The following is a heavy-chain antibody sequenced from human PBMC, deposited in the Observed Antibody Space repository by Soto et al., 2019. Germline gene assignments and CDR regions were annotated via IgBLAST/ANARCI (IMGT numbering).Heavy chain of an antibody. CDR1: GFTFSSFA. Sequence: GGSLRLSCAASGFTFSSFAISWVRQAPGKGLDWVSAISGSGGSTYSADSVKGRFTISRDNSKNTLYLQMSSLRAEDTAVYYCARGFSAGKGSLPDFWGQGSLVTVSS. D-gene: IGHD6-13*01. J-gene: IGHJ4*02. CDR2: ISGSGGST. CDR3: ARGFSAGKGSLPDF. V-gene: IGHV3-23*01.